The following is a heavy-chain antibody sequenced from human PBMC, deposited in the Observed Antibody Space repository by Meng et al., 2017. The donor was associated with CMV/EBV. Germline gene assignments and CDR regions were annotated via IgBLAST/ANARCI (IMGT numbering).Heavy chain of an antibody. D-gene: IGHD1-1*01. CDR2: IRSKANSYAT. CDR1: GFTFSGSA. Sequence: GGSLRLSCAASGFTFSGSAMHWVRQASGKGLEWVGRIRSKANSYATAYAASVKGRFTISRDNAKNSLYLQMNSLRAEDTALYYCARAWGGGELEPQGEWGQGTLVTVSS. CDR3: ARAWGGGELEPQGE. J-gene: IGHJ4*02. V-gene: IGHV3-73*01.